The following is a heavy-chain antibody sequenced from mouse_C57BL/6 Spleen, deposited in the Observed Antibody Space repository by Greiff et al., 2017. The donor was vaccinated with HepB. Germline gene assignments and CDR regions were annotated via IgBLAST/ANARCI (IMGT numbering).Heavy chain of an antibody. D-gene: IGHD1-1*01. CDR2: IYPGGGYT. Sequence: LVESGAELVRPGTSVKMSCKASGYTFTNYWIGWAKQRPGHGLEWIGDIYPGGGYTNYNEKFKGKATLTADKSSSTAYMQFSSLTSEDSAIYYCARRTYYGSSYWYFDVWGTGTTVTVSS. V-gene: IGHV1-63*01. CDR3: ARRTYYGSSYWYFDV. CDR1: GYTFTNYW. J-gene: IGHJ1*03.